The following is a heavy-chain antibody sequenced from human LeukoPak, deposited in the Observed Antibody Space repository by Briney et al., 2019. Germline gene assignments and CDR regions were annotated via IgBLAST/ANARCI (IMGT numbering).Heavy chain of an antibody. D-gene: IGHD1-26*01. CDR2: ISQSGST. V-gene: IGHV4-34*01. Sequence: NPSETLSLTCGVSGGSFSFYYWSWIRQPPGKGLEWIGEISQSGSTNYNPSLKSRVNISLDTSENQFSLKLSSVTAADTAVYYCARAPLKWELLDYWGQGTLVTVSS. CDR3: ARAPLKWELLDY. CDR1: GGSFSFYY. J-gene: IGHJ4*02.